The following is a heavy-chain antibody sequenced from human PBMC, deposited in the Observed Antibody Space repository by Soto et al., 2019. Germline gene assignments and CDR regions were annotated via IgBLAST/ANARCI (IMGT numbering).Heavy chain of an antibody. CDR2: IYYSGST. CDR1: GGSISSYY. D-gene: IGHD3-10*01. J-gene: IGHJ4*02. CDR3: ARHVGIGEPSFDY. V-gene: IGHV4-59*08. Sequence: QVQLQESGPGLVKPSETLSLTCTVSGGSISSYYWSWIRQPPGKGLEWIGYIYYSGSTNSNPSLKSRVTISLDTSKNQFSLPLSSVTAAATAVYYCARHVGIGEPSFDYWGPGTLVTVS.